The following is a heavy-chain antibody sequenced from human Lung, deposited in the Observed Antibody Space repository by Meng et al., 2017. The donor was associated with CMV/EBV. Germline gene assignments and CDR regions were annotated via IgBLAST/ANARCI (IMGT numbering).Heavy chain of an antibody. Sequence: GGSLRLSCAASGFTFSSYSMNWVRQAPGKGLEWVSSISNSGAYIYYADSVKGRFSISRDNAQNSLYLHMNSLRAEDTAVYYCTRDVSPRSSAYFAIYYFYALDVWGQGXAVTGSS. V-gene: IGHV3-21*01. CDR1: GFTFSSYS. CDR2: ISNSGAYI. D-gene: IGHD2-21*01. J-gene: IGHJ6*02. CDR3: TRDVSPRSSAYFAIYYFYALDV.